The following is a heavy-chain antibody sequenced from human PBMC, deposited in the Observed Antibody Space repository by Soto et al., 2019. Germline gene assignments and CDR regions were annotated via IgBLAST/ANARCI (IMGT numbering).Heavy chain of an antibody. CDR3: ARDAWGPDY. J-gene: IGHJ4*02. V-gene: IGHV1-46*01. D-gene: IGHD7-27*01. CDR1: GHTSTPYN. Sequence: ASVKVSCKASGHTSTPYNLHWVRQAPGQGLEWMGIINPSGDTTYAQKFQGRVSMTRDSSTTTVYMELSSLRSEDTAVYYCARDAWGPDYWGQGTLVTVSS. CDR2: INPSGDT.